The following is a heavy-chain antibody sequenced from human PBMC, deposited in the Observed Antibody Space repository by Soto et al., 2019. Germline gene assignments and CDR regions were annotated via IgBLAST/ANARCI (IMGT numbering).Heavy chain of an antibody. CDR1: GGSINNYW. Sequence: SETLSLTCTVSGGSINNYWWSWIRQAADKRLEWIGRLHSTGATNYNPSLKSRVTISVDASKNQLSLRLASVTAADTAVYYCARDLRGYSRYDYLDYWGQGIPVTVSS. CDR3: ARDLRGYSRYDYLDY. J-gene: IGHJ4*02. V-gene: IGHV4-4*07. D-gene: IGHD5-12*01. CDR2: LHSTGAT.